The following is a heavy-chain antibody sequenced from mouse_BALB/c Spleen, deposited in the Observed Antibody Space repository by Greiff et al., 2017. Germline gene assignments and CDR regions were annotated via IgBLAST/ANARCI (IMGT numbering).Heavy chain of an antibody. V-gene: IGHV1-77*01. CDR2: IYPGSGNT. J-gene: IGHJ2*01. CDR3: ARGVYFDY. Sequence: QVQLQQSGAELARPGASVKLSCKASGYTFTDYYINWVKQRTGQGLEWIGEIYPGSGNTYYNEKFKGKATLTADKSSSTAYMQLSSLTSEDSAVYYCARGVYFDYWGQGTTLTVSS. CDR1: GYTFTDYY.